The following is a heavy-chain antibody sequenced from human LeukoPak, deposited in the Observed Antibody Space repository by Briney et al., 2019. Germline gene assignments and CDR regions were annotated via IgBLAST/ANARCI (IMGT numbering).Heavy chain of an antibody. CDR2: INDSGST. J-gene: IGHJ4*02. CDR1: GGSFSGYY. CDR3: AQDPKY. Sequence: PSETLSLTCAVYGGSFSGYYWSWIRQPPGKGLEWIGEINDSGSTNYIPSLKSRVTISVDTSKNQFSLKLTSVTAADTAVYYCAQDPKYWGQGTLVTVSS. V-gene: IGHV4-34*01.